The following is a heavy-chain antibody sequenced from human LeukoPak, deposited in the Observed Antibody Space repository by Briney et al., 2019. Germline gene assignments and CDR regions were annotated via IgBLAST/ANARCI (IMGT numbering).Heavy chain of an antibody. Sequence: SETLSLTCTVSGGPISSGSYYWSWIRQPAGKGLEWIGRIYTTGSTNYNPSLKSRVTISVDTSKNQFSLKLSAVTAADTAVYYCAREQWLVPWFDPWGQGTLVTVSS. CDR2: IYTTGST. CDR1: GGPISSGSYY. J-gene: IGHJ5*02. CDR3: AREQWLVPWFDP. V-gene: IGHV4-61*02. D-gene: IGHD6-19*01.